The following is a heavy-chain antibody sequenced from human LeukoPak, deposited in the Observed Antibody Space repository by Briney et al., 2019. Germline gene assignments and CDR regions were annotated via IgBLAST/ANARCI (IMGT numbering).Heavy chain of an antibody. J-gene: IGHJ6*02. CDR3: ARDQVTMVRGVIITPRYYYGMDV. D-gene: IGHD3-10*01. CDR1: GGSISSGGYY. CDR2: IYYGGST. Sequence: SETLSLTCTVSGGSISSGGYYWSWIRQHPGKGLEWIGYIYYGGSTYYNPSLKSRVTISVDTSKNQFSLKLSSVTAADTAVYYCARDQVTMVRGVIITPRYYYGMDVWGQGTTVTVSS. V-gene: IGHV4-31*03.